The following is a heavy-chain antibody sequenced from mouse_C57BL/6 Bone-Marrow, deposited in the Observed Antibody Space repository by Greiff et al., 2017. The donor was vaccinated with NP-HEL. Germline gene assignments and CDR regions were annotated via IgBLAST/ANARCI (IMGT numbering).Heavy chain of an antibody. Sequence: VKVVESGPGLVQPSQSLSITCTVSGFSLTSYGVHWVRQSPGKGLEWLGVIWSGGSTDYNAAFISRLSISKDNSKSQVFFKMNSLQADDTAIYYCARCDGYSAWFAYWGQVTLVTVSA. CDR1: GFSLTSYG. CDR2: IWSGGST. D-gene: IGHD2-3*01. V-gene: IGHV2-2*01. J-gene: IGHJ3*01. CDR3: ARCDGYSAWFAY.